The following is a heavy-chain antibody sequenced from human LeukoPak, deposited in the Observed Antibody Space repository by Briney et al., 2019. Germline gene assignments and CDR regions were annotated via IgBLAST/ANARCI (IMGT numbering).Heavy chain of an antibody. CDR3: ARGYSGSYGRFDY. CDR1: GGSISSYY. J-gene: IGHJ4*02. D-gene: IGHD1-26*01. V-gene: IGHV4-59*01. Sequence: SETLSLTCTVSGGSISSYYWSWIRQPPGKGLEWIGYIYYSGSTSYNPSLKSRVTISVDTSKNQFSLKLSSVTAADTAVYYCARGYSGSYGRFDYWGQGTLVTVSS. CDR2: IYYSGST.